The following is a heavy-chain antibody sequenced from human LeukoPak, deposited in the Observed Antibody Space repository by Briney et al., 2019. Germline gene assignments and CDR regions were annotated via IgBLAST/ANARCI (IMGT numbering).Heavy chain of an antibody. Sequence: GGSLRLSCAASGFTFSGSALHWVRQASGKGLEWVGRIRSKPNNYATAYAASVKGRFTISRDDSRNTAYLQMNSLRPEDTTVYYCVKGSLYSISWYGSLCGFWGQGALVTVSS. V-gene: IGHV3-73*01. CDR2: IRSKPNNYAT. D-gene: IGHD6-13*01. CDR3: VKGSLYSISWYGSLCGF. CDR1: GFTFSGSA. J-gene: IGHJ4*02.